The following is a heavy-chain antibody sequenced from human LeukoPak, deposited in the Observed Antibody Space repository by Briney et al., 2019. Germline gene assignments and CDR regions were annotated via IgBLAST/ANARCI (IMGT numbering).Heavy chain of an antibody. CDR3: ARALSSTGGSYYFDS. CDR1: GFALSHHG. J-gene: IGHJ4*02. D-gene: IGHD1-14*01. Sequence: GGSLRLSCIASGFALSHHGMHWVRQPPGKGLEWVAFVRYDGSDKYYADSVKGRFPVSRDNSNNALDLQMNTLTVEDTAVYYCARALSSTGGSYYFDSWGQGTLVTVSS. CDR2: VRYDGSDK. V-gene: IGHV3-30*02.